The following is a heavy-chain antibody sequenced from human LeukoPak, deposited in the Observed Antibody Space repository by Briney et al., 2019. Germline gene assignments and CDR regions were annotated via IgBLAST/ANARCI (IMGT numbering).Heavy chain of an antibody. J-gene: IGHJ6*03. CDR1: GYTFTSYG. D-gene: IGHD6-19*01. CDR3: ARVTSSGWPYYYYYMDV. V-gene: IGHV1-18*01. CDR2: ISAYNGNT. Sequence: GASVKVSCKASGYTFTSYGISWVRQAPGQGLEWMGWISAYNGNTNYAQKFQGRVTMTRNTSISTAYMELSSLRSEDTAVYYCARVTSSGWPYYYYYMDVWGKGTTVTISS.